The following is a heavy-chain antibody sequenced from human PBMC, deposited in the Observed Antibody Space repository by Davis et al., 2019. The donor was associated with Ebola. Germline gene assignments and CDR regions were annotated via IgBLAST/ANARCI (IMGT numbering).Heavy chain of an antibody. CDR2: INSDGSST. J-gene: IGHJ4*02. Sequence: PGGSLRLSCAASGFTFSSYWMHWVRQAPGKGLVWVSRINSDGSSTSYADSVKGRFTISRDNAKNTLYLQMNSLRAEDTAVYYCARGRYSYGYLAYWGQGTLVTVSS. D-gene: IGHD5-18*01. CDR3: ARGRYSYGYLAY. V-gene: IGHV3-74*01. CDR1: GFTFSSYW.